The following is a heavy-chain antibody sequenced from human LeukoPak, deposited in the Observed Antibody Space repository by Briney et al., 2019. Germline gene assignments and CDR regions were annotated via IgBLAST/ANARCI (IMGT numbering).Heavy chain of an antibody. V-gene: IGHV3-30*02. CDR1: GFTFSSYG. CDR3: AKEGGYYYDSSPFDP. Sequence: GGSLRLSCAASGFTFSSYGMHWVRQAPGKGLEWVAFIRYDGSNKYYADSVKGRFTISRDDSKNMVFLQMNSLRPEDTAFYYCAKEGGYYYDSSPFDPWGQGTLVTVSS. J-gene: IGHJ5*02. CDR2: IRYDGSNK. D-gene: IGHD3-22*01.